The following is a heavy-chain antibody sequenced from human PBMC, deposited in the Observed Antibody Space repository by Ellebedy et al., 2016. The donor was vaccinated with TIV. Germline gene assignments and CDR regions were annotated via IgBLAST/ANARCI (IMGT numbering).Heavy chain of an antibody. CDR3: ARDAAGNGGKLDY. V-gene: IGHV3-53*01. Sequence: PGGSLRLSCAASGFTVTTNYMNWVRQAPGKGLEWVSVIFSAADGGETHYADSVKGRFTISRESSKNTLYLQMNSLRAEDTAVYYCARDAAGNGGKLDYWGQGALVTVSS. CDR2: IFSAADGGET. D-gene: IGHD4-23*01. J-gene: IGHJ4*02. CDR1: GFTVTTNY.